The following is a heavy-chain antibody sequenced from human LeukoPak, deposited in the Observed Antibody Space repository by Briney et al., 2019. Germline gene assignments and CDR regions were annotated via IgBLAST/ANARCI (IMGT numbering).Heavy chain of an antibody. CDR3: AREGPGIAVAGLYYFDY. J-gene: IGHJ4*02. CDR1: GGSISSGSYY. CDR2: IYTSGST. D-gene: IGHD6-19*01. Sequence: PSETLSLTCTVSGGSISSGSYYWSWIRQPAGKGLEWIGRIYTSGSTNYNPSLKSRVTISVDTSKNQFSLKLSSVTAADTAVYYCAREGPGIAVAGLYYFDYWGQGTLVTVSS. V-gene: IGHV4-61*02.